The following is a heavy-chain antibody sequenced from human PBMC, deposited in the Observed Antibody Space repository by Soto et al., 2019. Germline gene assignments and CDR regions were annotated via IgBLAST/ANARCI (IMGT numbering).Heavy chain of an antibody. CDR2: ISGSGGST. CDR1: GLTFSSYA. V-gene: IGHV3-23*01. D-gene: IGHD6-19*01. Sequence: GGSLRLSCAASGLTFSSYAMSWVRQAPGKGLEWVSAISGSGGSTFYADSVKGRFTISRDNSKNALFLQMNSLRAEDTAVYYCAGRIAVAGTLAYWGQGTLVTVSS. CDR3: AGRIAVAGTLAY. J-gene: IGHJ4*02.